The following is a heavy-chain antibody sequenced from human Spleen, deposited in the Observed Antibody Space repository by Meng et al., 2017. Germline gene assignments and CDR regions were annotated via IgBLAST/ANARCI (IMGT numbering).Heavy chain of an antibody. V-gene: IGHV6-1*01. Sequence: QVQLQQSGPGLGKPSQTLSLTCAISGDSVPGNSVAWNWIRQSPSRGLEWLGRTYYRSKWYNDYAVSMEGRITINPDTSKNQFSLQLNSVTPEDTAVYYCARDDNWFDPWGQGTLVTVSS. CDR1: GDSVPGNSVA. CDR3: ARDDNWFDP. CDR2: TYYRSKWYN. J-gene: IGHJ5*02.